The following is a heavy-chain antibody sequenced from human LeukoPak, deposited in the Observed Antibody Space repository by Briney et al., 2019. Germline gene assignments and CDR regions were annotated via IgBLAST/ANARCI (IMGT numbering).Heavy chain of an antibody. Sequence: GESLKISCQASGYSFTNYWIGWVRQMPGKGLEWMGIIYPGDSDTRYSPSFQGQVTISADKSISTAYLQWSSLKASDTAMYYCARAPSVAGPRYYYYGMDVWGQGTTVTVSS. D-gene: IGHD6-19*01. CDR2: IYPGDSDT. J-gene: IGHJ6*02. CDR1: GYSFTNYW. CDR3: ARAPSVAGPRYYYYGMDV. V-gene: IGHV5-51*01.